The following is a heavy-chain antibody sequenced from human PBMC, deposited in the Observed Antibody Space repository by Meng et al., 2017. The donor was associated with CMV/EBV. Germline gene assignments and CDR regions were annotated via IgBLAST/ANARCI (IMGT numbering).Heavy chain of an antibody. CDR2: IYSGGST. CDR1: GFTVSSNY. Sequence: ETLSLTCAASGFTVSSNYMSWVRQAPGKGPEWVSVIYSGGSTYYADSVKGRFTISRDNSKNTLYLQMNSLRAEDTAVYYCARGGTTSYPYGMDVWGQGTTVTVSS. D-gene: IGHD4-11*01. J-gene: IGHJ6*02. CDR3: ARGGTTSYPYGMDV. V-gene: IGHV3-53*01.